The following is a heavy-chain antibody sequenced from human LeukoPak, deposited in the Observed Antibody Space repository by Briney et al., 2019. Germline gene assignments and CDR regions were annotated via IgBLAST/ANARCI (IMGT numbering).Heavy chain of an antibody. CDR2: IRYDGSNK. D-gene: IGHD5-12*01. J-gene: IGHJ6*03. CDR3: AKDLSGYGDYYYYYMDF. CDR1: GFTFSSYG. Sequence: PGGSLRLSCAASGFTFSSYGMHWVRQAPGKGLEWVAFIRYDGSNKYYADSVKGRFTISRDNSKNTLYLQMNSLRAEDTAVYYCAKDLSGYGDYYYYYMDFLGKGTTVTVSS. V-gene: IGHV3-30*02.